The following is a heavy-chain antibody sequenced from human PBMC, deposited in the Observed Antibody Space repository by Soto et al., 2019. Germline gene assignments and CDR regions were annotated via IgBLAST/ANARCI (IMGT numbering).Heavy chain of an antibody. CDR3: ARDQNDYGDYVRWRDAFDI. D-gene: IGHD4-17*01. V-gene: IGHV3-33*01. J-gene: IGHJ3*02. Sequence: QVQLVESGGGVVQPGRSLRLSCAASGFTFSSYGMHWVRQAPGKGLEWVAVIWYDGSNKYYADSVKGRFTISRDNSKNTLYLQMNSLRAEDTAVYYCARDQNDYGDYVRWRDAFDIWGQGTMVTASS. CDR2: IWYDGSNK. CDR1: GFTFSSYG.